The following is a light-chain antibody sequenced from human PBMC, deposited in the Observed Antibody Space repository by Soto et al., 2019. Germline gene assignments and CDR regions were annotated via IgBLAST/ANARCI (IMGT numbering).Light chain of an antibody. CDR3: CSYAGSSTHVV. Sequence: QSALTQPASVSGSPGQSITISCTGTSSDVGSYNLVSWYQQHPGKAPKLMIYEGSKRPSGVSNRFSGSKSGNTASLTISGLQAEDEADYYCCSYAGSSTHVVFGGGIKVTVL. CDR2: EGS. CDR1: SSDVGSYNL. V-gene: IGLV2-23*01. J-gene: IGLJ2*01.